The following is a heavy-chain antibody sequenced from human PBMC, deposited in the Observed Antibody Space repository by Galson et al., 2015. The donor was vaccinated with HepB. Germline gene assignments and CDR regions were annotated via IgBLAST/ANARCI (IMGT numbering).Heavy chain of an antibody. CDR3: ARVYFGSGSSSAYWYFDP. J-gene: IGHJ2*01. D-gene: IGHD3-10*01. CDR2: ISSTGTTM. CDR1: GFTFSSYT. V-gene: IGHV3-48*02. Sequence: SLRLSCAASGFTFSSYTMNWVRQAPGKGLESVSHISSTGTTMYYADSAKGRLTISRDNAQNSLYLQMNSLRDEDTAVYYCARVYFGSGSSSAYWYFDPWGRGALVTVSS.